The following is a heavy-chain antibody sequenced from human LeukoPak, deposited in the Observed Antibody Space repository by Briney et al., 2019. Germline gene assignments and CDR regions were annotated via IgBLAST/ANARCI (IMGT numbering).Heavy chain of an antibody. CDR1: GFTFGDYA. J-gene: IGHJ5*02. Sequence: HAGGSLRLSCTASGFTFGDYAMSWVRQAPGKGLEWVGFIRSKAYGGTTEYAASVKGRFTISRDDSKSIAYLQMNSLKTEDTAVYYCTRDGRRQWLVTGWFDPWGQRTLVTVSS. V-gene: IGHV3-49*04. CDR2: IRSKAYGGTT. CDR3: TRDGRRQWLVTGWFDP. D-gene: IGHD6-19*01.